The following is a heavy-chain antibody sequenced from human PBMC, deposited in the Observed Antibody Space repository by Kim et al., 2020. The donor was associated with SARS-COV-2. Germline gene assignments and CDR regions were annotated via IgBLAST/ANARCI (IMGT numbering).Heavy chain of an antibody. CDR3: ATYV. Sequence: SSSSYIYYADSVKGRFTISRDNAKNSLYLQMNSLRAEDTAVYYCATYVWGQGTTVTVSS. CDR2: SSSSYI. J-gene: IGHJ6*02. V-gene: IGHV3-21*01.